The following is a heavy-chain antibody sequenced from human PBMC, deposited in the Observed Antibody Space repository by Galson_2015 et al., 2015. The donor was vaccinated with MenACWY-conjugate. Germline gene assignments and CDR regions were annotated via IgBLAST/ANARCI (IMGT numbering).Heavy chain of an antibody. J-gene: IGHJ3*02. CDR3: AREKISEYLAFEM. CDR2: IKSDGSST. CDR1: GFTFSSYG. D-gene: IGHD3-3*01. V-gene: IGHV3-74*01. Sequence: SLRLSCAASGFTFSSYGMHWVRHAPGTGLVWVSRIKSDGSSTTYADSVKGRFTISRDNAKNTLYLQMNSLRGEDTAVYYCAREKISEYLAFEMWGQGTMVIVSS.